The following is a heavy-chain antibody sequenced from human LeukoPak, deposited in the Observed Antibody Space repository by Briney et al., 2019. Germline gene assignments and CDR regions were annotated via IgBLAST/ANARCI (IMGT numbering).Heavy chain of an antibody. Sequence: GSLRLSCAASGFTFSSSAMNWVRQPPGQGLEWIGEISLTGETNYNPSLNGRVTMSLDESRNQLSLDLTSVTAADTAIYYCSRESGAFCPFGYWGQGTLVIVPP. V-gene: IGHV4-4*02. CDR1: GFTFSSSAM. CDR3: SRESGAFCPFGY. D-gene: IGHD1-26*01. CDR2: ISLTGET. J-gene: IGHJ4*02.